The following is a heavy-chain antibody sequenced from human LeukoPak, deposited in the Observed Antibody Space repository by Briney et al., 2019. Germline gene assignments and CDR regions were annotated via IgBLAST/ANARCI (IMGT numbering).Heavy chain of an antibody. J-gene: IGHJ4*02. CDR3: ATGSVRYSASWYSQEGDY. CDR1: GFTFSTYA. D-gene: IGHD6-13*01. CDR2: ISVSAGST. V-gene: IGHV3-23*01. Sequence: PGGSLKLSCAASGFTFSTYAMSWVRQAPGKGLEWVSAISVSAGSTYYADSVKGRFTISRDNSKNTLYLQMNGLRAEDTAVYYCATGSVRYSASWYSQEGDYWGQGTLVTVSS.